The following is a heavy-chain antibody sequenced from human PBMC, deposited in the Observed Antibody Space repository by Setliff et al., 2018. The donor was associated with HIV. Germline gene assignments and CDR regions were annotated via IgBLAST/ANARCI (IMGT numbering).Heavy chain of an antibody. CDR3: AKDGISGGSYPPYYFDY. J-gene: IGHJ4*01. CDR1: GFTLSNTY. V-gene: IGHV3-66*03. D-gene: IGHD2-15*01. CDR2: LYGSGDT. Sequence: PGGSLRLSCAASGFTLSNTYMAWVRQAPGKRPEWVSTLYGSGDTYHADSVKGRFTLSRDTSKNTMYLQMNSLRREDTALYYCAKDGISGGSYPPYYFDYWGHGTLVTVSS.